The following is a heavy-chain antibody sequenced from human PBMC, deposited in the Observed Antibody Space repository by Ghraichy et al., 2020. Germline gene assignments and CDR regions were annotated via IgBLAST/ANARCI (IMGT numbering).Heavy chain of an antibody. CDR1: GGSISSTNYY. CDR2: IYNSGNS. D-gene: IGHD7-27*01. CDR3: ARLITNWGSAVSTTAYDTVGICDP. V-gene: IGHV4-39*01. J-gene: IGHJ5*02. Sequence: SETLSLTCTVSGGSISSTNYYWGWIRQAPGKGLEWIGNIYNSGNSYYNPSLKSRVTIFVDTSKNQFSLKLSSLTAADTAVYHCARLITNWGSAVSTTAYDTVGICDPG.